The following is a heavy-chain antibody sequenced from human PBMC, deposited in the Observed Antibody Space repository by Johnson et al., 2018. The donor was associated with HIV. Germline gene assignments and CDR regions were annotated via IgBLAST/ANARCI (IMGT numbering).Heavy chain of an antibody. D-gene: IGHD5-18*01. CDR2: IYSGGST. J-gene: IGHJ3*02. Sequence: VQLVESGGGLVQPGGSLRLSCAAFGFTVSSNYMSWVRQAPGQGLEWVSVIYSGGSTYYADSVNGRFTISRDNSKNTLYLHMNSLRAEDTAVYYCARGQGGIQLWFDGFDIWGQGTMVTVSS. CDR1: GFTVSSNY. V-gene: IGHV3-66*01. CDR3: ARGQGGIQLWFDGFDI.